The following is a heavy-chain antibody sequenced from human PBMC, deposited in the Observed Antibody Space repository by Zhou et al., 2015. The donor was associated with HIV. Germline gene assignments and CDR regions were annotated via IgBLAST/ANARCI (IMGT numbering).Heavy chain of an antibody. V-gene: IGHV1-18*01. J-gene: IGHJ6*02. Sequence: QVQLVQSGAEVKKPGASVKVSCKASGYTFTSYGISWVRQAPGQGLEWMGWISAYNGNTNYAQKLQGRVTMTTDTSTSTAYMELRSLRSDDTAVYYCARDSEVPAAIPLSYYYYGMDVWGQGTTVTVSS. CDR1: GYTFTSYG. D-gene: IGHD2-2*02. CDR3: ARDSEVPAAIPLSYYYYGMDV. CDR2: ISAYNGNT.